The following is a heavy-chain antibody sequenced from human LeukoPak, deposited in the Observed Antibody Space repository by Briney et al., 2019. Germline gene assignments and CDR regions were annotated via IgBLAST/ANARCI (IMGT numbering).Heavy chain of an antibody. CDR1: GFTFSSYW. CDR3: VRDNPRQQGFAY. D-gene: IGHD6-13*01. Sequence: PGGSLRLSCAASGFTFSSYWMHWVRQAPGKGLVWVSRINSDGSSRSYADSVKGRFTISRDNAKNTLYLQMNSLRAEDTAVYYCVRDNPRQQGFAYWGQGTLVTVSS. CDR2: INSDGSSR. J-gene: IGHJ4*02. V-gene: IGHV3-74*01.